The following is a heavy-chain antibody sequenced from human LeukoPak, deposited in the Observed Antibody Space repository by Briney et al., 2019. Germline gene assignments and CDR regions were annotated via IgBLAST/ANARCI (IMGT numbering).Heavy chain of an antibody. V-gene: IGHV3-23*01. Sequence: GGSLRLSCAASGFTFSSYAMSWVRQAPGKGLEWVSDISGSGGSTYYADSVKGRFTISRDNSKNTLYLQMNSLRAEDTAVYYCEYSSSSIFDYWGQGTLVTVSS. CDR3: EYSSSSIFDY. D-gene: IGHD6-6*01. CDR1: GFTFSSYA. J-gene: IGHJ4*02. CDR2: ISGSGGST.